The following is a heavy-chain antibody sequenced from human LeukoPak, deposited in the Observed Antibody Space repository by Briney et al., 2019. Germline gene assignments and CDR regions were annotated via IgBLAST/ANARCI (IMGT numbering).Heavy chain of an antibody. D-gene: IGHD6-13*01. V-gene: IGHV3-23*01. CDR3: AKDSVAAAGTAWFHP. CDR2: FSHNGDRI. CDR1: GYTFSNYA. J-gene: IGHJ5*02. Sequence: GGSLRLSCAASGYTFSNYAMTWVRQAPGKRLEWVSGFSHNGDRIYYADSVKGRFTISRDNSKNTLYLQMNSLRPEDTALYYCAKDSVAAAGTAWFHPWGQGTLVTVSS.